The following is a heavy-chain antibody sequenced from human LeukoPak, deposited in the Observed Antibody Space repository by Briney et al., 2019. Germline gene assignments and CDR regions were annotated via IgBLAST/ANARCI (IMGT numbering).Heavy chain of an antibody. J-gene: IGHJ4*02. D-gene: IGHD4-17*01. CDR2: IGPSGVNI. CDR1: GLTFSSYE. V-gene: IGHV3-48*03. CDR3: APLYGRDY. Sequence: GGALRLSCAASGLTFSSYEMNWVRQAPGKGLEGVSYIGPSGVNIYYADSVRGRFTISRDNAKSSVYLQMNSLTAEDTAIYYCAPLYGRDYWGQGTPVTVSS.